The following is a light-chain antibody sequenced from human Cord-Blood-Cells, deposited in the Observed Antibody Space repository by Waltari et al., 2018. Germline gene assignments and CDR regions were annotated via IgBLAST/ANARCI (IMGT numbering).Light chain of an antibody. CDR1: QSVSSN. V-gene: IGKV3-15*01. Sequence: EIVMTQSPATLSVSPGERATLSCRASQSVSSNLACYQQKPGQAPRPLIYGASTRATGIPARCSGSGSGTEFTFTISSLQSEDFAVYYCQQYNNGPRTFGQGTKVEIK. CDR2: GAS. J-gene: IGKJ1*01. CDR3: QQYNNGPRT.